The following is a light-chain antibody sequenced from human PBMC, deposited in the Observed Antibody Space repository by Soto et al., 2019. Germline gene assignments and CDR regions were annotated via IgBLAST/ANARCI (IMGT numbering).Light chain of an antibody. CDR2: GAS. CDR1: QSVSRNN. CDR3: QQYDSSSYT. J-gene: IGKJ2*01. Sequence: IVLTQSPGTLSLSPGERATLSCRASQSVSRNNLAWYQQKSGQAPRLLIYGASSRATGIPDRFSGSGSGTDFTLTISRLEPEDFAVYYCQQYDSSSYTFGQGTKVEIK. V-gene: IGKV3-20*01.